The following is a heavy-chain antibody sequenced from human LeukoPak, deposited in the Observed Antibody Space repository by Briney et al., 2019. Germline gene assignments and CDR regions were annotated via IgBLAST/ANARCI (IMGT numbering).Heavy chain of an antibody. V-gene: IGHV3-21*01. CDR1: GFTFSSYS. CDR2: ISSSSSYI. Sequence: SGGSLRLSCAASGFTFSSYSMNWVRQAPGKRLEWVSSISSSSSYIYYADSVKGRFTISRDNAKNSLYLQMNSLRAEDTAVYYCARQSITMTQYYFDYWGQGTLVTVSS. J-gene: IGHJ4*02. CDR3: ARQSITMTQYYFDY. D-gene: IGHD3-22*01.